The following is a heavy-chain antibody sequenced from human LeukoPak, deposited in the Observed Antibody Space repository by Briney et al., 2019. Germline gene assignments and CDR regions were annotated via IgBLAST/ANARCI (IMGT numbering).Heavy chain of an antibody. J-gene: IGHJ4*02. CDR1: GFTFSTYE. V-gene: IGHV3-48*03. CDR2: ISSTGSKI. Sequence: GGSLRLSCAASGFTFSTYEMNWVRQALGKGLEWVSYISSTGSKIYYADSVKGRFTISRDNGNNSLYLLMNSLRTEDTAVYYCAATYYYDGSGDYWGQGTLVTVSA. D-gene: IGHD3-22*01. CDR3: AATYYYDGSGDY.